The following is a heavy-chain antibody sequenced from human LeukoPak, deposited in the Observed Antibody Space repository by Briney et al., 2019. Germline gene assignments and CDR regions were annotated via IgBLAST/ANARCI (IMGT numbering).Heavy chain of an antibody. V-gene: IGHV4-38-2*02. CDR3: ARLVGSSWYHEVLRGRDY. D-gene: IGHD6-13*01. CDR1: GYSISSGYD. Sequence: PSETLSLTCTVSGYSISSGYDWGWMRQAPGKGLEWLGSISQSGNTYNNPSLKSRVTLSVDTSKNQFSLKLTSVTAADTAVYYCARLVGSSWYHEVLRGRDYWGQGTLVTVSS. CDR2: ISQSGNT. J-gene: IGHJ4*02.